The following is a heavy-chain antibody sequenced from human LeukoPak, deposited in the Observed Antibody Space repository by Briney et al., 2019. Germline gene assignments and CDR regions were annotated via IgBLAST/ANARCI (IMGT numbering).Heavy chain of an antibody. J-gene: IGHJ6*03. CDR2: IYSGGST. V-gene: IGHV3-53*01. CDR3: ARESCSSTSCYSHYYYYMDV. D-gene: IGHD2-2*01. CDR1: GFTFSSYA. Sequence: GGSLRLSCAASGFTFSSYAMSWVRQAPGKGLEWVSVIYSGGSTYYADSVKGRFTISRDNSKNTLYLQMNSLRAEDTAVYYCARESCSSTSCYSHYYYYMDVWGKGTTVTVSS.